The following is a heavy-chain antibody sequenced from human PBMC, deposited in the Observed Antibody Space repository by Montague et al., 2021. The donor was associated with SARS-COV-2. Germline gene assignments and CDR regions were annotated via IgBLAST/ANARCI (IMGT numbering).Heavy chain of an antibody. D-gene: IGHD3-10*01. CDR2: MYYSGST. J-gene: IGHJ6*02. CDR3: ARDDIVLQGVTKGMDV. CDR1: GGSISSSNYY. Sequence: SETLSLTCTVSGGSISSSNYYWGWIRQPPGKGLEWIGNMYYSGSTYYNPSLKSRVTISIDTSKNQFSLKLGSVIAADTAVYYCARDDIVLQGVTKGMDVWGQGTTVTVSS. V-gene: IGHV4-39*07.